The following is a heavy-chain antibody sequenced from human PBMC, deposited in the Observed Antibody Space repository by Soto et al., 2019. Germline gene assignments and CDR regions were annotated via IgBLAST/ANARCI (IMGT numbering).Heavy chain of an antibody. CDR3: ARDRDYDILTGFHPPFDY. Sequence: GASVKVSCKASGYTFTSYYMHWVRQAPGQGLEWMGIINPSGGSTSYAQKFQGRVTMTRDTSTSTVYMELSSLRSEDTAVYYCARDRDYDILTGFHPPFDYWGQGTLVTVSS. D-gene: IGHD3-9*01. V-gene: IGHV1-46*01. J-gene: IGHJ4*02. CDR1: GYTFTSYY. CDR2: INPSGGST.